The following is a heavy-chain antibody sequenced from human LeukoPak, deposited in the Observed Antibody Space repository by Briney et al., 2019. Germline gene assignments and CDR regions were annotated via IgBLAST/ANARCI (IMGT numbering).Heavy chain of an antibody. Sequence: WASVKVSCKASGYTFTSYGISWVRQAPGQGLEWMGWISAYNGNTNYAQKLQGRVTMTTDTSTSTAYMELRSLRSDDTAVYYCARDDLSSPQQLVPYNWFGPWGQGTLVTVSS. CDR1: GYTFTSYG. J-gene: IGHJ5*02. CDR2: ISAYNGNT. D-gene: IGHD6-13*01. V-gene: IGHV1-18*01. CDR3: ARDDLSSPQQLVPYNWFGP.